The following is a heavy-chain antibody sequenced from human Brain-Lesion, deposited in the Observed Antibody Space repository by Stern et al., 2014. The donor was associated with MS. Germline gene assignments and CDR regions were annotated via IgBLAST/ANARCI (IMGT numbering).Heavy chain of an antibody. Sequence: EVQLVESGGGLIEPGRSLRLSCTASGFSFGDYAINWIRQAPGKGLEWVGFIRSKVYGGAAEYAASVKGRFTISRDDSISIAYLQVNGLKTEDTAVYYCTRDRLDYGYSYFDYWGQGTLVTVSS. J-gene: IGHJ4*02. D-gene: IGHD4-17*01. V-gene: IGHV3-49*03. CDR2: IRSKVYGGAA. CDR3: TRDRLDYGYSYFDY. CDR1: GFSFGDYA.